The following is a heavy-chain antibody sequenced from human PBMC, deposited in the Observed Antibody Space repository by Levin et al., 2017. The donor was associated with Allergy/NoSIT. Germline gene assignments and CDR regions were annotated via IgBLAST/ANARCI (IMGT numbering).Heavy chain of an antibody. V-gene: IGHV4-59*08. CDR1: GGSISSYSY. Sequence: KASETLSLTCTVSGGSISSYSYWSWIRQPPGKGLEWIGYIYYSGSTNYNPSLKSRVTISVDTSKNQFSLKLSSVTAADTAVYYCARLSGAAAAHNWFDPWGQGTLVTVSS. J-gene: IGHJ5*02. CDR3: ARLSGAAAAHNWFDP. CDR2: IYYSGST. D-gene: IGHD6-13*01.